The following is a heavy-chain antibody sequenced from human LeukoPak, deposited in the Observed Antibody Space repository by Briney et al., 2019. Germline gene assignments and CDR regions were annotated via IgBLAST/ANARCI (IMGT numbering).Heavy chain of an antibody. J-gene: IGHJ4*02. V-gene: IGHV3-23*01. CDR3: AKSVGYHSDRSGYYWLGTFDS. D-gene: IGHD3-22*01. Sequence: GGSLRLSCVPSGFTVSSYPMSWVRHAAGKGLEWVASISGGGLNTYYADSVKGRFTISRDESKNTLYLQINSLRAEDTAVYYCAKSVGYHSDRSGYYWLGTFDSWGQGTLVSVSS. CDR2: ISGGGLNT. CDR1: GFTVSSYP.